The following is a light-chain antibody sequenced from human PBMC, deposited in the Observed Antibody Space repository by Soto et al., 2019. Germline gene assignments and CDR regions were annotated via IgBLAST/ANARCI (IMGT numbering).Light chain of an antibody. V-gene: IGKV3-15*01. CDR2: GAS. J-gene: IGKJ4*01. CDR3: QQYNKWPLT. Sequence: EILLTQSPATLSVCQGERATLSCRASESVSNNLAWYQQKPGQAPRLLIFGASARATGIPARFSGSGSGTEFTLTISSLQSEDFAVYYCQQYNKWPLTFGGGTKVEIK. CDR1: ESVSNN.